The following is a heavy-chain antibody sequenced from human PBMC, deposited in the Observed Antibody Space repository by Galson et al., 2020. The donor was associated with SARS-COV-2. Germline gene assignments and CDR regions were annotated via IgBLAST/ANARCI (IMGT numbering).Heavy chain of an antibody. D-gene: IGHD3-3*01. CDR3: ARALGRITIFGVVIINYFDY. CDR2: IYYSGST. Sequence: SETLSLTCTVSGGSISSYYWSWIRQPPGKGLEWIGYIYYSGSTNYNPSLKRRVTISVDTSKNQFTLKLSSVTAADTAVYYCARALGRITIFGVVIINYFDYWGQGTLVTVSS. CDR1: GGSISSYY. V-gene: IGHV4-59*12. J-gene: IGHJ4*02.